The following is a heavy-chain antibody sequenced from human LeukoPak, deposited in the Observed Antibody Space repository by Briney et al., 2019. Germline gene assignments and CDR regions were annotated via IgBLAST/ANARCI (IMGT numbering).Heavy chain of an antibody. Sequence: GASVKVSCKASGYTFTGYYMHWVRQAPGQGLEWMRWVNPNSGGTNYAQKFQGRVTMTRDTSISTAYMELSRLRSDDTAVYYCARGSKQPRAAAHDYWGQGTLVTVSS. J-gene: IGHJ4*02. CDR1: GYTFTGYY. CDR3: ARGSKQPRAAAHDY. CDR2: VNPNSGGT. D-gene: IGHD6-13*01. V-gene: IGHV1-2*02.